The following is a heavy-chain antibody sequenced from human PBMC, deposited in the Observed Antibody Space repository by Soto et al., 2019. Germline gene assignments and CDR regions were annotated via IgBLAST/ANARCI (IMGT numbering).Heavy chain of an antibody. J-gene: IGHJ4*02. CDR3: VGFSSHGDYAY. CDR1: GGSISGYY. CDR2: IYYPGST. D-gene: IGHD4-17*01. Sequence: QVQLQESGPGLVKPSETLSLTCSVSGGSISGYYWSWVRQPPGKGLEYIGYIYYPGSTNYNPSLKSRVTISVDTSNNQFSLKLRSVTAADTAVYYCVGFSSHGDYAYWGQGTLVTVSS. V-gene: IGHV4-59*08.